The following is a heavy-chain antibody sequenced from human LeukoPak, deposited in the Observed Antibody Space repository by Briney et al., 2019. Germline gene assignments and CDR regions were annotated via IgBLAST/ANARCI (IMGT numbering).Heavy chain of an antibody. J-gene: IGHJ4*02. CDR1: GFTFSSYS. CDR2: ISSSSSYI. V-gene: IGHV3-21*01. CDR3: ARGAEWNYYDSGRVGYFDY. D-gene: IGHD3-10*01. Sequence: GGSLRLSCAASGFTFSSYSMNWVRQAPGKGLEWVSSISSSSSYIYYADSVKGRFTISRDNAKNSLYLQMNSLRAEDTAVFYCARGAEWNYYDSGRVGYFDYWGQGILVTASS.